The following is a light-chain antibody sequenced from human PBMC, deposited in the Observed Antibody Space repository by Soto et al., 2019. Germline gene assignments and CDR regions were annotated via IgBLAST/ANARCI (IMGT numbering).Light chain of an antibody. V-gene: IGLV2-14*01. CDR1: SRDVGGYNY. CDR2: EVS. Sequence: QSALTQPASVSGSPGQSITISCTGTSRDVGGYNYVSWHQQHPGKAPKVIITEVSNRPSGVSNRFSASKSAYTASLTISGLQAEDEANYYCSSFTTSYFYVFGPGTKLTVL. J-gene: IGLJ1*01. CDR3: SSFTTSYFYV.